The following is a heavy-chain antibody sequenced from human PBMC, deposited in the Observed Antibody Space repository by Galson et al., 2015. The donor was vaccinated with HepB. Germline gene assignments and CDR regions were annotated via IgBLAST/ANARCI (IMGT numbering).Heavy chain of an antibody. CDR3: ARARYSTSPPDF. V-gene: IGHV1-18*01. D-gene: IGHD6-6*01. CDR1: GYSFMKHG. J-gene: IGHJ4*02. Sequence: SVKVSCKASGYSFMKHGITWVRQAPGQGLEWVGWISGYNDNTYYAQKLQGRVTLTTDTSTSTAYMDLRSLRSDDTAVFYCARARYSTSPPDFWGQGTLVTVSS. CDR2: ISGYNDNT.